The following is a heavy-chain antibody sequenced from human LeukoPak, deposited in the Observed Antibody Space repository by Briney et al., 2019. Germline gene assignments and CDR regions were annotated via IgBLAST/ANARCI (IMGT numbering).Heavy chain of an antibody. D-gene: IGHD3-16*01. J-gene: IGHJ4*02. V-gene: IGHV3-74*01. CDR1: GFTFHSYW. Sequence: GGSLRLSCAASGFTFHSYWMHWVRQAPGKGLVWVSRIDNDGGSTTYADSVKGRSTISRDNAKNTLYLQMNSVRAEDTAVYYCARSSFPYYFDYWGQGTLVTVSS. CDR2: IDNDGGST. CDR3: ARSSFPYYFDY.